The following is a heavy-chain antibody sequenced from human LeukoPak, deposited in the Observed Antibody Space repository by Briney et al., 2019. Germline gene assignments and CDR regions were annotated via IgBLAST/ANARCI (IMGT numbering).Heavy chain of an antibody. D-gene: IGHD4-17*01. V-gene: IGHV4-34*01. CDR2: INHSGST. CDR3: ARGSGGYGDYISAASGMDV. Sequence: SETLSLTCAVYGGSFSGYYWSWIRQPPGKGLEWIGEINHSGSTNYNPSLKSRVTISVDTSKNQFSLKLSSVTAADTAVYYCARGSGGYGDYISAASGMDVWGQGTTVTVSS. CDR1: GGSFSGYY. J-gene: IGHJ6*02.